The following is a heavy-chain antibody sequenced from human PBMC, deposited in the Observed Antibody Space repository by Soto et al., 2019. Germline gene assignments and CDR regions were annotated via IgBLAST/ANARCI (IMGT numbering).Heavy chain of an antibody. CDR2: IYSGGST. J-gene: IGHJ5*02. V-gene: IGHV3-53*01. D-gene: IGHD5-18*01. CDR3: ARDLYSYGHGGWFDP. Sequence: PGGSLRLSCAASGFTVSSNYMSWVRQAPGKGLEWVSAIYSGGSTYYADSVKGRFTISRDNSKNTLYLQMNSLRAEDTAVYYCARDLYSYGHGGWFDPWGQGTLVTVSS. CDR1: GFTVSSNY.